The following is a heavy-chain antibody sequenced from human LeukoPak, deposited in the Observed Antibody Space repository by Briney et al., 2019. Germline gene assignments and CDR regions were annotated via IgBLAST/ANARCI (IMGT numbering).Heavy chain of an antibody. CDR1: GLTFRDYA. CDR2: ITRKAYGGTT. CDR3: TRAPGVPSSNYFEYSYYMDV. J-gene: IGHJ6*03. D-gene: IGHD2/OR15-2a*01. Sequence: GGSLRLSCAASGLTFRDYAMSWVRQAPGKGLEWVGFITRKAYGGTTEYAASVKDRFTISRDDSKSIAYLQMNSLKTEDTAVYYCTRAPGVPSSNYFEYSYYMDVWGNGTTVTISS. V-gene: IGHV3-49*04.